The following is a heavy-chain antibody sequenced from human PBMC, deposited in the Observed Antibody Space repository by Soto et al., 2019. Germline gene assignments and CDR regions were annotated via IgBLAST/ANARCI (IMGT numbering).Heavy chain of an antibody. CDR3: AKRWSSGGSCSVDY. CDR1: GFTFSSYA. J-gene: IGHJ4*02. D-gene: IGHD2-15*01. V-gene: IGHV3-23*01. Sequence: EVQLLESGGGLVQPGGSLRLSCAASGFTFSSYAMSWVRQAPGKGLEWVSSISGSGGATYYVDSVRGRFTISRDNSKDTLYLQMNSLRAEDAAVYYCAKRWSSGGSCSVDYWGQGTLVTVSS. CDR2: ISGSGGAT.